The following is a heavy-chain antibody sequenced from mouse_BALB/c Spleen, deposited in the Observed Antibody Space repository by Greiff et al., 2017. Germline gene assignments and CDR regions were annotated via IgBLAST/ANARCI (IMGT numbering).Heavy chain of an antibody. CDR3: TRDEYFDY. CDR2: INPSNGGT. J-gene: IGHJ2*01. Sequence: QVQLQQSGAELVKPGASVKLSCKASGYTFTSYYMYWVKQRPGQGLEWIGEINPSNGGTNFNEKFKSKATLTVDKSSSTAYMQLSSLTSEDSAVYYCTRDEYFDYWGQGTTLTGSS. CDR1: GYTFTSYY. V-gene: IGHV1S81*02.